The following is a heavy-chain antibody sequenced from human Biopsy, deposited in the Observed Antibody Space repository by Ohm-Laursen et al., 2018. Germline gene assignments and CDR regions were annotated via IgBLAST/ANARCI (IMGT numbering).Heavy chain of an antibody. V-gene: IGHV3-21*01. CDR3: VSFGINWGLSY. J-gene: IGHJ4*02. CDR2: ISSRSSDI. CDR1: GFIFSTYT. D-gene: IGHD7-27*01. Sequence: GSLRLSCTASGFIFSTYTMNWVRQAPGEGLEWVSSISSRSSDIYYADSVKGRFTISRDNAKNSLFLHMNSLRAEDTAVYYCVSFGINWGLSYWGQGILVTVAS.